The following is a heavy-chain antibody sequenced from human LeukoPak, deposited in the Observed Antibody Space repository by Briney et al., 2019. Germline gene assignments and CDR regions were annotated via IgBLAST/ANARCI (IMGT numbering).Heavy chain of an antibody. Sequence: GGSLRLSCAASGFTFSDYYMSWIRQAPGKGLEWVSYISSSGSTIYYADSVKGRSTISRDNAKNSLFLQMNSLRAEDTAVYYCAKGGIAVAGYYYYGMDVWGQGTTVTVSS. CDR3: AKGGIAVAGYYYYGMDV. J-gene: IGHJ6*02. V-gene: IGHV3-11*01. CDR1: GFTFSDYY. D-gene: IGHD6-19*01. CDR2: ISSSGSTI.